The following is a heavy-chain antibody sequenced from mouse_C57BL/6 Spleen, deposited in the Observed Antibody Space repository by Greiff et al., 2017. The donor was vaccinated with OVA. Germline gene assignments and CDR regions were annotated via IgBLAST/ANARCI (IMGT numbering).Heavy chain of an antibody. CDR3: ARDYGSSYDYFDY. CDR2: IYPRDGST. Sequence: QVQLQQSGPELVKPGASVKLSCKASGYTFTSYDLNWVKQRPGQGLEWIGWIYPRDGSTKYNEKFKGKATLTVDTSSSTAYMELHSLTSEDSAVYFCARDYGSSYDYFDYWGQGTTLTVSS. J-gene: IGHJ2*01. CDR1: GYTFTSYD. V-gene: IGHV1-85*01. D-gene: IGHD1-1*01.